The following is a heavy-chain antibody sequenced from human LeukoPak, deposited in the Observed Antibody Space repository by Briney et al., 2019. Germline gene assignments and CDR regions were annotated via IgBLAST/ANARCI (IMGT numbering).Heavy chain of an antibody. CDR3: ARWFIGYSDYYFDY. D-gene: IGHD4-11*01. CDR1: GFTVSSNY. Sequence: GGSLRLSCAASGFTVSSNYMSWVRQAPGKGLEWVSVIYSGGSTYYADSVKGRFTISRDNSKNTLYLQMNSLRAEDTAVYYCARWFIGYSDYYFDYWGQGTLVTVSS. V-gene: IGHV3-53*01. CDR2: IYSGGST. J-gene: IGHJ4*02.